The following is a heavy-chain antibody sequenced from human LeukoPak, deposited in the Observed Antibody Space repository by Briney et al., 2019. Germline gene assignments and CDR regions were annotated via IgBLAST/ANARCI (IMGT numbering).Heavy chain of an antibody. CDR2: ISSSSSTI. Sequence: GGSLRLSCAASGFTFSSYSMNWVRQAPGKGLEWVSYISSSSSTIYCADSVKGRFTISRDNAKNSLYLQMNSLRAEDTAVYYCAREAGSGSAAFDYWGQGTLVTVSS. CDR1: GFTFSSYS. V-gene: IGHV3-48*04. J-gene: IGHJ4*02. CDR3: AREAGSGSAAFDY. D-gene: IGHD6-19*01.